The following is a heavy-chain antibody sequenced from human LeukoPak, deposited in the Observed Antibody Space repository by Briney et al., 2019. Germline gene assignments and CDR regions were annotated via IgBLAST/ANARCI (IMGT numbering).Heavy chain of an antibody. J-gene: IGHJ4*02. D-gene: IGHD2-2*01. Sequence: GASVKVSCKASGYTFTGYYMHWVRQAPGQGLEGMGWINPNSGGTYSAQKFQGWVTMTRDTSISTAYMELSRLTSDDTAVYYCARANALYCSSTTCLFDYWGQGTLVTVSS. CDR2: INPNSGGT. CDR3: ARANALYCSSTTCLFDY. CDR1: GYTFTGYY. V-gene: IGHV1-2*04.